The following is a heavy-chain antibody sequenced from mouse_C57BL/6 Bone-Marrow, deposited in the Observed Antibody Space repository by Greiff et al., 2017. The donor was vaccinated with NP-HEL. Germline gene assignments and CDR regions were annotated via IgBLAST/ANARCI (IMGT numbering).Heavy chain of an antibody. CDR1: GFTFSSYG. D-gene: IGHD1-1*01. CDR2: ISSGGSYT. CDR3: ARGLRNYFDY. J-gene: IGHJ2*01. Sequence: EVKLQESGGDLVKPGGSLKLSCAASGFTFSSYGMSWVRQTPDKRLEWVATISSGGSYTYYPDSVKGRFTISRDNAKNTLYLQMSSLKSEDTAMYYCARGLRNYFDYWGQGTTLTVSS. V-gene: IGHV5-6*02.